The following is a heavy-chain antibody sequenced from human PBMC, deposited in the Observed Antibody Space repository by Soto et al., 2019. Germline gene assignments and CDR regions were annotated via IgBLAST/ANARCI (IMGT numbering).Heavy chain of an antibody. V-gene: IGHV3-23*01. J-gene: IGHJ5*02. CDR3: AKDSEDYYGSGSYRPAAGFDP. Sequence: GGSLRLSCAASGFTFSSYAMSWVRQAPGKGLEWVSAISGSGGSTYYADSVKGRFTISRDNSKNTLYLQMNSLRAEDTAVYYCAKDSEDYYGSGSYRPAAGFDPWGQGTLVTVSS. CDR1: GFTFSSYA. D-gene: IGHD3-10*01. CDR2: ISGSGGST.